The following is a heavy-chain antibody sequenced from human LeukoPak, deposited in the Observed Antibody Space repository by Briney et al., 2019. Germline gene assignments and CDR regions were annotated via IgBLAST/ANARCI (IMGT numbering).Heavy chain of an antibody. CDR1: GGSISSSSYY. V-gene: IGHV4-39*01. CDR3: XRHSYGTFDY. J-gene: IGHJ4*02. D-gene: IGHD5-18*01. Sequence: PSETLSLTCTVSGGSISSSSYYWGWIRQPPGKGLEWIGSIYYSGSTYYNPSLKSRVTISVYTSKNQFSLRLSSVTAADTAVYYCXRHSYGTFDYWGQGTLVTVSS. CDR2: IYYSGST.